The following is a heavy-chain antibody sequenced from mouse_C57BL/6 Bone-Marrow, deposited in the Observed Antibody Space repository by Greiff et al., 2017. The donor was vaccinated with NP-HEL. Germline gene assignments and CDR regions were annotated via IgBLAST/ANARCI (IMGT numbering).Heavy chain of an antibody. V-gene: IGHV10-1*01. D-gene: IGHD1-1*01. CDR3: VVQGHYGSSYRYFDV. Sequence: EVKVIESGGGLVQPKGSLKLSCAASGFSFNTYAMNWVRQAPGKGLEWVARIRSKSNNYATYYADSVKDRFTISRDDSESMLYLQMNNLKTEDTAMYYCVVQGHYGSSYRYFDVWGTGTTVTVSS. J-gene: IGHJ1*03. CDR2: IRSKSNNYAT. CDR1: GFSFNTYA.